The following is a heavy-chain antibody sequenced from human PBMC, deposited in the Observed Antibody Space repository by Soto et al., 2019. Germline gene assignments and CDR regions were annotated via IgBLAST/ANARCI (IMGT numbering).Heavy chain of an antibody. CDR3: ARSYGDSSFDY. CDR1: GCTFTGYY. CDR2: XNPNSXGT. J-gene: IGHJ4*02. D-gene: IGHD4-17*01. V-gene: IGHV1-2*02. Sequence: XSVKVSCKASGCTFTGYYMHWVRQAPGQGLEWMGWXNPNSXGTNYEQKFQXXVTMTRDXXISKDYMELSRLRSDDTAVYYCARSYGDSSFDYWGQGTLVTVSS.